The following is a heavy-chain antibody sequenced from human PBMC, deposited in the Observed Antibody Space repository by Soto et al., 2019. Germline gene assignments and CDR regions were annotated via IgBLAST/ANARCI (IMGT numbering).Heavy chain of an antibody. V-gene: IGHV3-33*01. CDR3: ASVWDASDAFAI. Sequence: QVQLVESGGGVVQPGRSLRLSCAASGFTFSSYGMHWVRQAPGKGLEWVAVIWYDGSNKYYADSVKGRFTISRDNSRNTLYLQMASRRAEDTAVCYCASVWDASDAFAIWGQGTMVTVSS. J-gene: IGHJ3*02. CDR1: GFTFSSYG. CDR2: IWYDGSNK. D-gene: IGHD1-26*01.